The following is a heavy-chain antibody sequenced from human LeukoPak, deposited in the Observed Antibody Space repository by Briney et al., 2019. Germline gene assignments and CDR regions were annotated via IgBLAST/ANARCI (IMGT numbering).Heavy chain of an antibody. CDR1: GYTLTSYD. J-gene: IGHJ6*03. CDR3: AREFGVRYYYYYMDV. CDR2: MNPNSGNT. Sequence: VASVKVSCKASGYTLTSYDINWVRQATGQGLEWMGWMNPNSGNTGYAQKFQGRVTMTRNTSISTAYMELSSLRSEDTAVYYCAREFGVRYYYYYMDVWGKGTTVTISS. V-gene: IGHV1-8*01. D-gene: IGHD3-3*01.